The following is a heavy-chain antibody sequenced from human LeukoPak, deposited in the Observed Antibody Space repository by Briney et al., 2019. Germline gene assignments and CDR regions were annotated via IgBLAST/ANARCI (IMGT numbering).Heavy chain of an antibody. CDR3: ARAKDPYRHWDD. CDR2: TRNKASSYTT. D-gene: IGHD1-14*01. CDR1: GFTFSDHY. V-gene: IGHV3-72*01. Sequence: GGSLRLSCAVSGFTFSDHYMDWVRQAPGKGLEWVGRTRNKASSYTTGYAASVKGRFTISRDDSKNSLYLQMNSLKTEDTAVYYCARAKDPYRHWDDWGQGTLVTVSS. J-gene: IGHJ4*02.